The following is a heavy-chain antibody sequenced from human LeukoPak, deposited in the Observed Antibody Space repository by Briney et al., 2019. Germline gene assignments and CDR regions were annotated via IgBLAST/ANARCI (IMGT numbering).Heavy chain of an antibody. V-gene: IGHV3-33*01. D-gene: IGHD1-26*01. CDR2: IWYDGSNK. CDR1: GFTFSSYG. J-gene: IGHJ4*02. CDR3: ASLPSRWELSSY. Sequence: GGSLRLSCAASGFTFSSYGMHWVHQAPGKGLEWVAVIWYDGSNKYYADSVKGRFTISRDNSKNTLYLQMNSLRAEDTAVYYCASLPSRWELSSYWGQGTLVTVSS.